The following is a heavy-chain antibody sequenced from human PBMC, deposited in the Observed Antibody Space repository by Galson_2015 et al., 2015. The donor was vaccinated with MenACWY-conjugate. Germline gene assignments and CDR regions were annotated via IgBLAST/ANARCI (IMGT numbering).Heavy chain of an antibody. Sequence: SLRLSCAASGFTFSSFWMHWVRQAPGKGLVWVSRINGDGSVTSCADSVKGRFTISRDNAKNTLYLQMNSLRAEDTAVYYCTRVAHCGGDCLTWGQGTLVTVSS. CDR2: INGDGSVT. J-gene: IGHJ5*02. V-gene: IGHV3-74*01. D-gene: IGHD2-21*02. CDR1: GFTFSSFW. CDR3: TRVAHCGGDCLT.